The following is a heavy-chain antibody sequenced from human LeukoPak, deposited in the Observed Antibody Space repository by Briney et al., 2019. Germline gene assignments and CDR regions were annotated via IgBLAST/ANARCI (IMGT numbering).Heavy chain of an antibody. V-gene: IGHV4-34*01. CDR2: INHSGST. J-gene: IGHJ5*02. Sequence: SETLSLTCAVYGGSFSGYYWSWIRQPPGKGLEWIGEINHSGSTNYNPSLKSRVTISVDTSKNQFSLKLSSVTAADTAVYYCARSVGATTLGWFDPWGQGTLVTVSS. D-gene: IGHD1-26*01. CDR1: GGSFSGYY. CDR3: ARSVGATTLGWFDP.